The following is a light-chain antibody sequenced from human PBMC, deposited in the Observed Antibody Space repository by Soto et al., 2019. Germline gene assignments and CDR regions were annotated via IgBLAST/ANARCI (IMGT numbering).Light chain of an antibody. J-gene: IGKJ2*01. CDR1: QSVLSSSSKHAL. Sequence: DIVMTQSPDSLAVSLGERATINCKSSQSVLSSSSKHALLAWYQQKPGQPPKLLIYRASTRESGVPDRFSGSGSGTDFTLTISSLQAEDVAVYHCHQYYSPPYTFGQGTKVEIK. V-gene: IGKV4-1*01. CDR2: RAS. CDR3: HQYYSPPYT.